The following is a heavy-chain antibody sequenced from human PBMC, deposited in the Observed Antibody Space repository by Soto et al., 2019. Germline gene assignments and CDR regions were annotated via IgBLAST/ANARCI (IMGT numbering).Heavy chain of an antibody. Sequence: SETLSLTCTVSGASISSSYWSWIRQSPERGLEWIAYVYHTGATNYNPSLKSRVTISLDTSKGQFSLNLTSLNTADTAVYFCARGGNRYSNVASGVGGFDYWGQGSLVTFSS. D-gene: IGHD5-12*01. V-gene: IGHV4-59*01. J-gene: IGHJ4*02. CDR3: ARGGNRYSNVASGVGGFDY. CDR1: GASISSSY. CDR2: VYHTGAT.